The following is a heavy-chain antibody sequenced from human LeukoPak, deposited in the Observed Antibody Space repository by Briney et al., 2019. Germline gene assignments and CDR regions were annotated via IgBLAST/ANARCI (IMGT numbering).Heavy chain of an antibody. D-gene: IGHD1-26*01. CDR3: GVGATPDAFDI. CDR1: GYTFPSYY. CDR2: INPSGGST. V-gene: IGHV1-46*01. Sequence: GASVKVSCKASGYTFPSYYMHWVRQAPGQGLEWMGIINPSGGSTSYAQKFQGRVTMTRDTSTSTVYMELSSLRSEDTAVYYCGVGATPDAFDIWGQGTMVTVSS. J-gene: IGHJ3*02.